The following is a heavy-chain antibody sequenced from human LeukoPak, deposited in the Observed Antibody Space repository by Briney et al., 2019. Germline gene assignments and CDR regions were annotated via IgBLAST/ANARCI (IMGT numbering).Heavy chain of an antibody. D-gene: IGHD1-14*01. CDR2: IGPTGSDR. CDR3: ATETNGRHYDY. CDR1: GLTFSTSG. Sequence: GGSLRLSCTASGLTFSTSGFNWVRQAPGKGLEWVASIGPTGSDRHHADPIKGRFTISRDNANNFLYLQMNSLRAEDTAVYYCATETNGRHYDYWGQGTLLTVSS. J-gene: IGHJ4*02. V-gene: IGHV3-21*06.